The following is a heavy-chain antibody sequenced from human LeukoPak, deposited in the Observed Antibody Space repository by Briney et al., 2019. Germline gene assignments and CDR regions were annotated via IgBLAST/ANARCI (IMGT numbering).Heavy chain of an antibody. CDR2: INHSGST. CDR3: ARGGFGFGELVPSDWFDP. D-gene: IGHD3-10*01. CDR1: GGSFSGYY. J-gene: IGHJ5*02. V-gene: IGHV4-34*01. Sequence: SETLSLTCAVYGGSFSGYYWSWIRQPPWKGLELIGEINHSGSTNYNPSLKSRVTISVDTSKNQFSLKLSSVTAADTAVYYCARGGFGFGELVPSDWFDPWGQGTLVTVSS.